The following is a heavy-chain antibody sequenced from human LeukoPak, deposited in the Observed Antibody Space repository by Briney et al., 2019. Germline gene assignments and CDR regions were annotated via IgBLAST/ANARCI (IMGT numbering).Heavy chain of an antibody. J-gene: IGHJ4*02. CDR3: AREIRSDFWSGYYG. CDR1: GFTFSSYS. V-gene: IGHV3-48*01. CDR2: ISSSSSTI. D-gene: IGHD3-3*01. Sequence: GGSLRLSCAASGFTFSSYSMNWVRQAPGKGLEWVSYISSSSSTIYYADSVKGRFTISRDNAKNSLYLQMNSLRAEDTAVYYCAREIRSDFWSGYYGWGQGTLVTVSS.